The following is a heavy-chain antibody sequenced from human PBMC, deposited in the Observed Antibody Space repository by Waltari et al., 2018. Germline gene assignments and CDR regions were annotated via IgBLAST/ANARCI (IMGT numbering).Heavy chain of an antibody. D-gene: IGHD3-10*01. CDR2: IYYSGST. J-gene: IGHJ4*02. Sequence: DYFWSWIRQPPGKGLEWIGYIYYSGSTYYNPSLRSRVTISVDTSKNQFSLKLSSVAAADTAVYYCARAQYYDSGSYIAYWGQGTLVAVSS. CDR1: DYF. CDR3: ARAQYYDSGSYIAY. V-gene: IGHV4-30-4*01.